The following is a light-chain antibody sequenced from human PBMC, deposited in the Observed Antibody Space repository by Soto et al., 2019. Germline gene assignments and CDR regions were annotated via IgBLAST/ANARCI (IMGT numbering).Light chain of an antibody. Sequence: EIVLTQSPGTLSLSPGERATLSCRASQSITGSHLAWYQQKPGQAPRLLIYDASSRATGIPDRFSGSGSGTDFTLTISRLEAEDFAVYYCQQHGSSPRTFGQGTKVEIK. CDR2: DAS. CDR3: QQHGSSPRT. V-gene: IGKV3-20*01. CDR1: QSITGSH. J-gene: IGKJ1*01.